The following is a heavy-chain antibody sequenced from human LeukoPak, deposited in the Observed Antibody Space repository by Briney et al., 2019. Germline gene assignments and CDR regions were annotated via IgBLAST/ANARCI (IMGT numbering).Heavy chain of an antibody. D-gene: IGHD1-20*01. CDR3: ARRNWNYWYFDL. CDR1: DGSISGYY. J-gene: IGHJ2*01. V-gene: IGHV4-4*07. Sequence: SETLSLTCTVSDGSISGYYWSWIRQPAGKGLEWIGRIYSSGPTNYNPSLKSRVTMSMDTSKNQFSLNLNSVTAADTAVYYCARRNWNYWYFDLWGRGTLVTVSS. CDR2: IYSSGPT.